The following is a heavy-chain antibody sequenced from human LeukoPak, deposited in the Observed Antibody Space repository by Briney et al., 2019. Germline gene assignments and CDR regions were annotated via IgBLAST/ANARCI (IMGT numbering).Heavy chain of an antibody. CDR3: ARSQNGDYADTDAFDI. CDR1: GYTFTSYY. J-gene: IGHJ3*02. Sequence: ASVKVSCKASGYTFTSYYMHWVRQAPGQGLEWMGIINPSGGSTSYAQKFQGRVTMTRDTSTSAVYMELSSLRSEDTAVYYCARSQNGDYADTDAFDIWGQGTMVTVSS. CDR2: INPSGGST. V-gene: IGHV1-46*01. D-gene: IGHD4-17*01.